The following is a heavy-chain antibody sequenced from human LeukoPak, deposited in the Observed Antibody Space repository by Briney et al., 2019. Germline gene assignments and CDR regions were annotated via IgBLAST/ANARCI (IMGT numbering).Heavy chain of an antibody. Sequence: PGGSLRLSCAASGFTFSNYWITWVRQAPGKGLEWVANIKQGGSEKHYVDSVKGRFTISRDDARNSLYLQMNSLRIEDTAVYYCARVHYYDSSGYYLDYWGQGTLVTVSS. CDR3: ARVHYYDSSGYYLDY. V-gene: IGHV3-7*05. J-gene: IGHJ4*02. CDR2: IKQGGSEK. CDR1: GFTFSNYW. D-gene: IGHD3-22*01.